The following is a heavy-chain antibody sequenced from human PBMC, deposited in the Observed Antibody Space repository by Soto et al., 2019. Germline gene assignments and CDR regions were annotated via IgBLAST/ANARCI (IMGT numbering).Heavy chain of an antibody. D-gene: IGHD6-13*01. Sequence: QVQLVESGGGLVQPGRSLRLSCAASGFTFSSYAMHWVRQAPGKGLEWVAVISYDGSNKYYADSVKGRFTISRDNSKNTLYLQMNSLRAEDTAVYYCAKIAAAGLHYYYYYGMDVWGQGTTVTVSS. V-gene: IGHV3-30-3*02. CDR3: AKIAAAGLHYYYYYGMDV. CDR1: GFTFSSYA. CDR2: ISYDGSNK. J-gene: IGHJ6*02.